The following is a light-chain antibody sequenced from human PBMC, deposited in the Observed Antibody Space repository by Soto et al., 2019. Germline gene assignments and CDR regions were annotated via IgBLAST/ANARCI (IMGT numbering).Light chain of an antibody. J-gene: IGKJ1*01. CDR2: GAS. CDR1: QSVSSSY. Sequence: ESVLTQSPGTLSLSPGEIATLSCSASQSVSSSYLAWYQQKPGQAPRLLIYGASSRATGIPDRFSGSGSGTDFTLTISRLEPEDFAVYYCQQSDDSPGTFGQGTKVDIK. V-gene: IGKV3-20*01. CDR3: QQSDDSPGT.